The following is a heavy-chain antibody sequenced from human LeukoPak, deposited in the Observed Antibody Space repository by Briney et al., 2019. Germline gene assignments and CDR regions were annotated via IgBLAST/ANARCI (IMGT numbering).Heavy chain of an antibody. CDR2: ISSSSSYI. J-gene: IGHJ4*02. CDR3: AKRSGLWFGELLWDYFDY. D-gene: IGHD3-10*01. CDR1: GFTFSSYS. Sequence: GGSLRLSCAASGFTFSSYSMNWVRQAPGKGLEWVSSISSSSSYIYYADSVKGRFTISRDNAKNSLYLQMNSLRAEDTAVYYCAKRSGLWFGELLWDYFDYWGQGTLVTVSS. V-gene: IGHV3-21*01.